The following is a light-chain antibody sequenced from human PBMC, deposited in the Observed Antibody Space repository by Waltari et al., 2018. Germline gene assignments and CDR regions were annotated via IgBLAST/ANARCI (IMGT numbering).Light chain of an antibody. J-gene: IGKJ2*01. CDR1: QRVLYSANKKNY. CDR2: WAS. V-gene: IGKV4-1*01. Sequence: DIVMTQSPDSLAVSLGESATINCKSSQRVLYSANKKNYLTWYQQKPGHPPKLLIYWASTRESGVPDRFSGSASGTDFTLTISSLQAEDVAVYYCQQYYSAPYTFGQGTKLEIK. CDR3: QQYYSAPYT.